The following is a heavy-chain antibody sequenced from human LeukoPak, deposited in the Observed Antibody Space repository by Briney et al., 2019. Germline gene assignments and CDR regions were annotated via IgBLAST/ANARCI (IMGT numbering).Heavy chain of an antibody. Sequence: AGGSLRLSCAASAFTFSSYSMNRVRQAPGKGLEWVSSISSSSSYIYYADSVKGRFTISRDNAKNSLYLQMNSLRAEDTAVYYCASSYDDYPYYFDYWGQGTLVTVSS. CDR1: AFTFSSYS. J-gene: IGHJ4*02. CDR3: ASSYDDYPYYFDY. CDR2: ISSSSSYI. V-gene: IGHV3-21*01. D-gene: IGHD4-17*01.